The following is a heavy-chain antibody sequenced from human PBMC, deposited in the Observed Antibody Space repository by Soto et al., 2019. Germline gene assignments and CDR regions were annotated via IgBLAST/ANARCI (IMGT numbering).Heavy chain of an antibody. V-gene: IGHV3-30*18. CDR1: GFTFSSYG. CDR3: AKDESP. J-gene: IGHJ5*02. Sequence: QVQLVESGGGVVQPGRSLRLSCAASGFTFSSYGMHWVRQAPGKGLEWVAVISYDGSNKYYADSVKGRFTISSDNSKNTLYLQMNSLRAEDTAVYYCAKDESPWGQGTLVTVSS. CDR2: ISYDGSNK.